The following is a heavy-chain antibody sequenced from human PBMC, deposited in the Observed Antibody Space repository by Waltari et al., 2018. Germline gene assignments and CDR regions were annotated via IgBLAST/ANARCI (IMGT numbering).Heavy chain of an antibody. J-gene: IGHJ3*02. CDR1: GSSIRSGSY. V-gene: IGHV4-38-2*01. CDR3: ARTIVTDAFDI. D-gene: IGHD4-4*01. Sequence: QVQLQESGPGLVKPSATLSLTCGVAGSSIRSGSYWGWIRQPPGKGLEWIASIFHSGDTYYNPSLKSRVTISVDTSKNQISLKLSSVTAADTAVYYCARTIVTDAFDIWGQGTMVTVSS. CDR2: IFHSGDT.